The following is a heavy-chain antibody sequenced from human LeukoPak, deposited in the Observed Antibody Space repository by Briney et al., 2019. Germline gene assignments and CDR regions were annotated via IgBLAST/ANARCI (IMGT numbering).Heavy chain of an antibody. V-gene: IGHV4-59*01. CDR3: ARGAYGDPTSFDY. D-gene: IGHD4-17*01. J-gene: IGHJ4*02. CDR1: RGSISSYY. CDR2: IYYSGST. Sequence: KPSETLSLTCTVSRGSISSYYWSWIRQPPGKGLEWIGYIYYSGSTNYNPSLKSRVTISVDTSKNQFSLKLSSVTAADTAVYYCARGAYGDPTSFDYWGQGTLVTVSS.